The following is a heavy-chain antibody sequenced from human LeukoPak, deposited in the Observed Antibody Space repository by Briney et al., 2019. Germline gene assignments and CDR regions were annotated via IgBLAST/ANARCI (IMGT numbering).Heavy chain of an antibody. Sequence: GGSLRLSCAASGFTFTNSAMHWVRQAPGKGLEWVAVIWSDGSKTYYADSVKGRFTISRDNSKNTLYLQMNSLRAEDTAVYYCAKRPMLGELLDQFGYWGQGTLVTVSS. V-gene: IGHV3-33*06. CDR1: GFTFTNSA. CDR2: IWSDGSKT. CDR3: AKRPMLGELLDQFGY. J-gene: IGHJ4*02. D-gene: IGHD3-10*02.